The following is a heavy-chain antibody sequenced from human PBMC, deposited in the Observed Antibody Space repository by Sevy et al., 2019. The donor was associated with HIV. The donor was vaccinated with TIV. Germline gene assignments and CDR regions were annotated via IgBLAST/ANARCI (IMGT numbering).Heavy chain of an antibody. CDR1: GFTFSSYA. CDR3: AKGHTYYYDSSGYYFGHSDAFDI. CDR2: ISGSGGST. D-gene: IGHD3-22*01. Sequence: GGSLRLSCAASGFTFSSYAMSWVRQAPGKGLEWVSAISGSGGSTYYADSVKGRFTISRDNSKNTLYLQMNSLRAEDTAVYYCAKGHTYYYDSSGYYFGHSDAFDIWGQGTMVTVSS. V-gene: IGHV3-23*01. J-gene: IGHJ3*02.